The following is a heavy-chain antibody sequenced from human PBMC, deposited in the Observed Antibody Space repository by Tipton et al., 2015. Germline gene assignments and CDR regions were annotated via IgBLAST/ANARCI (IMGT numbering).Heavy chain of an antibody. V-gene: IGHV4-31*03. CDR3: ARDPSCSGDHCYGRDNGWLDP. D-gene: IGHD2-15*01. Sequence: TLSLTCTVSGGSISSGGYYWTWIRQHPGKGLEWIGYIYNSGSTYYNPSLKSRVNISVDASENQFSLKLSSVTAADTAVYYCARDPSCSGDHCYGRDNGWLDPWGQGILVAVSS. CDR2: IYNSGST. J-gene: IGHJ5*02. CDR1: GGSISSGGYY.